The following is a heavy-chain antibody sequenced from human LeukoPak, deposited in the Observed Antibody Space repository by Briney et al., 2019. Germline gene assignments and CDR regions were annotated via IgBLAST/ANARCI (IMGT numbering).Heavy chain of an antibody. CDR3: AKDIWSYSSSWGPFDY. D-gene: IGHD6-13*01. Sequence: SGRSLRLSCAASGFTFDEYAMHWVRQAPGKGLEWVSGISWNSGSIGYADSVKGRFTISRDNAKNSLYLQMNSLRAEDTALYYCAKDIWSYSSSWGPFDYWGQGTLVTVSS. V-gene: IGHV3-9*01. J-gene: IGHJ4*02. CDR2: ISWNSGSI. CDR1: GFTFDEYA.